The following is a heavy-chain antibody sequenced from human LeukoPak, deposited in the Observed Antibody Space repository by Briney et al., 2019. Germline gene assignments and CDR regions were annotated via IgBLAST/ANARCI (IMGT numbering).Heavy chain of an antibody. CDR3: ARDPYYDGSGSLPDY. V-gene: IGHV3-33*01. J-gene: IGHJ4*02. Sequence: GGSLRLSCAASGFTFSSYGMHWVRQTPGKGLEWVAVIWYDGSNKYYADSVKGRFTISRDNSKNTLYLQMNSLRAEDTAVYYCARDPYYDGSGSLPDYWGQGTLVTVSS. CDR1: GFTFSSYG. D-gene: IGHD3-22*01. CDR2: IWYDGSNK.